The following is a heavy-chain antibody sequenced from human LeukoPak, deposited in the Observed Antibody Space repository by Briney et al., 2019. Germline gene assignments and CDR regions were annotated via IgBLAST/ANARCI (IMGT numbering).Heavy chain of an antibody. CDR3: ARTPYDFWSVSYSYYFGY. Sequence: GGSLRLSCAASGFTFSSYEMNWVRQAPGKGLEWVSYISSSGSNINYADSVKGRFTISRDNAKNTLYLQMNSLRAEDTAVYYCARTPYDFWSVSYSYYFGYWGQGILVTVSS. D-gene: IGHD3-3*01. V-gene: IGHV3-48*03. CDR2: ISSSGSNI. CDR1: GFTFSSYE. J-gene: IGHJ4*02.